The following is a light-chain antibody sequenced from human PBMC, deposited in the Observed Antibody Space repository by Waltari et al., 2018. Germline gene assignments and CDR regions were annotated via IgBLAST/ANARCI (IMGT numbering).Light chain of an antibody. V-gene: IGLV2-8*01. Sequence: QSALTQPPSASGSPGQSVTISCTGTSSDVGGYNYVSWYQPPPGKAPNVMVYEVSKRPSGVPERFSGSKSGNTASLTVSGVQAEDEADYYCSSYGGSNNLVFGGGTKLTVL. CDR3: SSYGGSNNLV. J-gene: IGLJ3*02. CDR1: SSDVGGYNY. CDR2: EVS.